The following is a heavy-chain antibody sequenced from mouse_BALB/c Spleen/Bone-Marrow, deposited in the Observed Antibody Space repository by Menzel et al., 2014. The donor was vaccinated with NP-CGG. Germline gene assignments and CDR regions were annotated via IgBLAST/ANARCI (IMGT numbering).Heavy chain of an antibody. D-gene: IGHD4-1*01. Sequence: EVKLVESGGGLVQPGGSLKLSCATSGSTFSDYYMYWVRQTPEKRLEWVAYITKGGGSTYYPDIVKGRFTISRDNAKNTLYLQMSRLKSEDTAMYYCARQLAYAMDYWGQGTSVTVSS. CDR1: GSTFSDYY. CDR2: ITKGGGST. V-gene: IGHV5-12*02. J-gene: IGHJ4*01. CDR3: ARQLAYAMDY.